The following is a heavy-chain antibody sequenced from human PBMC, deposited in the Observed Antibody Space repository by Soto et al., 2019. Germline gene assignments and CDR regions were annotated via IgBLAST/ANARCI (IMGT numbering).Heavy chain of an antibody. CDR1: GLTFKSYA. Sequence: EVHLLESGGGLVQPGGSLRLSCAASGLTFKSYAMSWVRQAPGKGLEWVSGISGSGGSTDYADSVKGRFTISRDNSKNTQYLQMSSVRVEDMALYYCAKGQYSGVAGGLAYWGQGTLVTVSS. CDR3: AKGQYSGVAGGLAY. J-gene: IGHJ4*02. V-gene: IGHV3-23*01. CDR2: ISGSGGST. D-gene: IGHD1-26*01.